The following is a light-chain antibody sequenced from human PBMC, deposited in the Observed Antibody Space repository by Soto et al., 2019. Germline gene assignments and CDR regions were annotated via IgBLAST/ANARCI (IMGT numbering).Light chain of an antibody. J-gene: IGLJ3*02. V-gene: IGLV2-11*01. CDR3: CSYAGTYTWV. CDR2: DVS. CDR1: SSDVGGYDY. Sequence: QSALTQPRSVSGSPGQSVTISCTGTSSDVGGYDYVSWYQQHPGRAPKVMIYDVSKRPSGVPNRFSGSKSGNTAPLTISGLQTEDEADYYCCSYAGTYTWVFGGGTKLTVL.